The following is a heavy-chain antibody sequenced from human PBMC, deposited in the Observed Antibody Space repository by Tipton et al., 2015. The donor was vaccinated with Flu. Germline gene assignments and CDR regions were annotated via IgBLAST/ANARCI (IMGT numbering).Heavy chain of an antibody. CDR3: ARGSSPPRWLQFDY. J-gene: IGHJ4*02. D-gene: IGHD5-24*01. CDR2: IYYSGST. Sequence: TLSLTCTVSGGSISSYYWSWIRQPPGKGLEWIGYIYYSGSTNYNPSLKSRVTISVDTSKNPFSLKLSSVTAADTAVYYCARGSSPPRWLQFDYWGQGTLVTVSS. V-gene: IGHV4-59*01. CDR1: GGSISSYY.